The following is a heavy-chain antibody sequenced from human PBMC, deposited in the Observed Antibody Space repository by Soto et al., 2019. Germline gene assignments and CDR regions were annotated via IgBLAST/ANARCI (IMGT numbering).Heavy chain of an antibody. CDR1: GGSISSYY. Sequence: SETLSLTCTVSGGSISSYYWSWIRQPPGKGLEWIGYIYYSGSTNYNPSLKSRVTISVDTSKNQFSLKLSSVTAADTAVYYCARVEIGVDTGTKNYYYYMDVWGKGTTVTVSS. CDR2: IYYSGST. CDR3: ARVEIGVDTGTKNYYYYMDV. J-gene: IGHJ6*03. V-gene: IGHV4-59*01. D-gene: IGHD5-18*01.